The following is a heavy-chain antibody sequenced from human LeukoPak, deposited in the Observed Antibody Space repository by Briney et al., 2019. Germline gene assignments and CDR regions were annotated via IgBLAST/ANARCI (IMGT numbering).Heavy chain of an antibody. Sequence: PGGSLRLSCATSGFTFRSYWMTWVRQAPGKGLEWVANIKEDGSEKNYVDSVKGRFTISRDNAKNSLYLQMNSLKAEDTAVYYCARDPSSLRDSYDYWGQGTLVTVSS. CDR3: ARDPSSLRDSYDY. CDR1: GFTFRSYW. J-gene: IGHJ4*02. V-gene: IGHV3-7*01. CDR2: IKEDGSEK.